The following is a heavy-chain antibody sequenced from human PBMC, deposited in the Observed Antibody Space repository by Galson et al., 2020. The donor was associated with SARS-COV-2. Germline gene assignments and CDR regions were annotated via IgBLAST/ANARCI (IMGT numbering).Heavy chain of an antibody. CDR3: AKDQGNDYGDQLYS. J-gene: IGHJ4*02. V-gene: IGHV3-23*01. D-gene: IGHD4-17*01. CDR1: GFTFSRYD. CDR2: VSGTGDRT. Sequence: GGSLRLSCAASGFTFSRYDMSWVRQAPGKGMEWVSSVSGTGDRTYYADSVKGRLTISRDNSRNTLYLQMNSLRGEDSALYYCAKDQGNDYGDQLYSWGQETLVTVSS.